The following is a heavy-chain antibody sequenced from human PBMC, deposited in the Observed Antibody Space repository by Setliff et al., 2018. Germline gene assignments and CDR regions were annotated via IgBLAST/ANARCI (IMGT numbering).Heavy chain of an antibody. D-gene: IGHD3-22*01. V-gene: IGHV4-39*01. CDR3: AGLFLGRYYAYGGAFDI. CDR1: GGSISSSSYY. Sequence: PSETLSLTCTVSGGSISSSSYYWGWIRQPPGKGLEWIGSIYYSGSTYYNPSLKSRVTISVDTSKNQFSLKLSSVTAADTAVYYCAGLFLGRYYAYGGAFDIWGQGTMVTVSS. J-gene: IGHJ3*02. CDR2: IYYSGST.